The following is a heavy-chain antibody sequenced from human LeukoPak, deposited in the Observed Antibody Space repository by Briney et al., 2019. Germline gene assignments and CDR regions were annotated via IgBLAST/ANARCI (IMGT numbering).Heavy chain of an antibody. CDR1: GYTFTSYD. Sequence: ASVKVSCKASGYTFTSYDINWVRQATGQGLEWMGWMNPNSGNTGYAQKFQGRVTITRNTSISTAYTELSSLRSEDTAVYYCARTAVVHFYYYYYYMDVWGKGTTVTVSS. V-gene: IGHV1-8*03. CDR2: MNPNSGNT. D-gene: IGHD4-23*01. J-gene: IGHJ6*03. CDR3: ARTAVVHFYYYYYYMDV.